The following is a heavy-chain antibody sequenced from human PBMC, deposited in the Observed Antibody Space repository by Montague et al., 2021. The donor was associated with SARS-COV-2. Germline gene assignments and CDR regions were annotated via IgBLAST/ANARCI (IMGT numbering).Heavy chain of an antibody. V-gene: IGHV1-24*01. CDR1: GYPLSEVS. CDR3: ATSRWSLLPEY. J-gene: IGHJ4*02. CDR2: FDSEDGET. Sequence: SVRVSFKVSGYPLSEVSMHWVRQAPGKGLEWMGGFDSEDGETIYAQRFQGRVTMTEDTSTDTAYMELSSLRSEDSGVYYCATSRWSLLPEYWGQGTLVTVSS. D-gene: IGHD2-21*02.